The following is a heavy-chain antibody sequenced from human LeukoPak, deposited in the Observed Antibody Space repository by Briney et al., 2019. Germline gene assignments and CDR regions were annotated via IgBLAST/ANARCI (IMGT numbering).Heavy chain of an antibody. J-gene: IGHJ5*02. V-gene: IGHV4-59*01. D-gene: IGHD1-26*01. CDR1: GGSISSYY. CDR2: IYYSGST. CDR3: ARSYSGSYLNWFDP. Sequence: PSETLSLTCTVSGGSISSYYWSWIRQPPGKGLEWIGYIYYSGSTNYNTSLKSRVTISVDTSKNQFSLKLSSVTAAETAVYYCARSYSGSYLNWFDPWGQGTLVTVSS.